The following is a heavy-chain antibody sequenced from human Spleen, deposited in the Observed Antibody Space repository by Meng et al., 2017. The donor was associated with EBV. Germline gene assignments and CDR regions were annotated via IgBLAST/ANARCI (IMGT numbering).Heavy chain of an antibody. V-gene: IGHV3-30*03. Sequence: VQLVESGGALVQPGGSLRLSCAASGFTFSGYGMFWVRQAPGKGPEWVAILPSDGGNTYYSDSVKGRFTISRDNSKKTLYLQMNSLRAEDSAVYYCARDLSGRFDPWGQGTLVTVSS. D-gene: IGHD1-26*01. CDR2: LPSDGGNT. CDR3: ARDLSGRFDP. CDR1: GFTFSGYG. J-gene: IGHJ5*02.